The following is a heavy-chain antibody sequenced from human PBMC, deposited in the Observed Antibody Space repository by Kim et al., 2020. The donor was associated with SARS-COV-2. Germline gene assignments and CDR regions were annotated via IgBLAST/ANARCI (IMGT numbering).Heavy chain of an antibody. CDR3: ARVYGDRGY. V-gene: IGHV1-69*04. J-gene: IGHJ4*02. CDR2: IIPILGIA. CDR1: GGNFSSYA. D-gene: IGHD4-17*01. Sequence: SVKVSCKASGGNFSSYAISWVRQAPGQGLEWMGRIIPILGIANYAQKFQGRVTITADKSTSTAYMELSSLRSEDTAVYYCARVYGDRGYWGQGTLVTVS.